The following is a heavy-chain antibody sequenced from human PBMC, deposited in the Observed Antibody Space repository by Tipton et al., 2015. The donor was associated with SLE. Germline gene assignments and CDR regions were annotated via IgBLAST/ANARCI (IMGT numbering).Heavy chain of an antibody. CDR2: INHSGSI. CDR3: ARPPEYGMDV. J-gene: IGHJ6*03. CDR1: GGSFSGYY. V-gene: IGHV4-34*01. Sequence: TLSLTCAAYGGSFSGYYWTWIRRPPGKGLEWIGEINHSGSIHYNPSLKSRVTISVDTSKKQLSLSLSSVTAADSAVYYCARPPEYGMDVWGKGTTVTVSS. D-gene: IGHD2/OR15-2a*01.